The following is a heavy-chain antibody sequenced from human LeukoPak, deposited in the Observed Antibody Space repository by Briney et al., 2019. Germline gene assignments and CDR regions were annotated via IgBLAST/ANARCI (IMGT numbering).Heavy chain of an antibody. CDR2: ISGSGGRT. J-gene: IGHJ4*02. CDR1: GFTFSSYA. Sequence: QTGGSLRLSCAASGFTFSSYAMNWVRQAPGKGLEWVSGISGSGGRTVYADSVKGRTTISRDNSNNTLHLKMNRLRAEDTAVYYCAKDSTTVTTPFDYWGQGALVTVSS. V-gene: IGHV3-23*01. CDR3: AKDSTTVTTPFDY. D-gene: IGHD4-17*01.